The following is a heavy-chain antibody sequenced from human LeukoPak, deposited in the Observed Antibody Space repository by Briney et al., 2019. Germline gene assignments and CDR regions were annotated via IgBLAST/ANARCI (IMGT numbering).Heavy chain of an antibody. CDR3: ARGLGSSSWYIGANWFDP. J-gene: IGHJ5*02. Sequence: SETLSLTCTLSGRSIRSYYWSWIRQPAGKGLEWVGYVYYSWSTNYNPPLKRRVTIPVDTSKNQFSLKLSSVTAADTAVYYCARGLGSSSWYIGANWFDPWGQGTLVTVSS. V-gene: IGHV4-59*01. CDR2: VYYSWST. CDR1: GRSIRSYY. D-gene: IGHD6-13*01.